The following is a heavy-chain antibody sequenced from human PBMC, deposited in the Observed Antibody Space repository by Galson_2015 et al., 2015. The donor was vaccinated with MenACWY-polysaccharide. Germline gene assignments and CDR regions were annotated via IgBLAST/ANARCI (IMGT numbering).Heavy chain of an antibody. V-gene: IGHV1-8*01. Sequence: SVKVSCKASGYTFTSYDINWVRQATGQGLEWMGWMNPNSGNTGYAQKFQGRVTMTRNTSISTAHMELSSLRSEDTAVYYCATTDLVYCSSTSCSRFDSWGQGTLVTVSS. CDR3: ATTDLVYCSSTSCSRFDS. J-gene: IGHJ5*01. CDR2: MNPNSGNT. CDR1: GYTFTSYD. D-gene: IGHD2-2*01.